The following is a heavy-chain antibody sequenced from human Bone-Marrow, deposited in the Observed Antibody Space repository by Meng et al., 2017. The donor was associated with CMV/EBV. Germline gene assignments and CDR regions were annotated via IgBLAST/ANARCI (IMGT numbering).Heavy chain of an antibody. CDR3: ARRKVTPDF. CDR2: INPNSGGT. Sequence: ASVKVSCKASGYTFTGYYMHWVRQAPGQGLEWMGWINPNSGGTNYAQKFQGRVTMTTDTSTTTAYMELRSLTSDDTAVYYCARRKVTPDFWGQGTLVTVSS. V-gene: IGHV1-2*02. CDR1: GYTFTGYY. D-gene: IGHD2-21*02. J-gene: IGHJ4*02.